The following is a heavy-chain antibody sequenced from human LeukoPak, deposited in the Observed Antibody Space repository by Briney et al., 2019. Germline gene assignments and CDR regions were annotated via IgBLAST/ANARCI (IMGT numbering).Heavy chain of an antibody. Sequence: ASVKVSCKASGGTFSSYAISWVRQAPGPGLEWMGRIIPIFGIANYAQKFQGRVTITADKSTSTAYMELSSLRSEDTAVYYCARDDRSPNYYYYYGMDVWGQGTTVTVSS. CDR3: ARDDRSPNYYYYYGMDV. CDR2: IIPIFGIA. J-gene: IGHJ6*02. CDR1: GGTFSSYA. V-gene: IGHV1-69*04. D-gene: IGHD1-14*01.